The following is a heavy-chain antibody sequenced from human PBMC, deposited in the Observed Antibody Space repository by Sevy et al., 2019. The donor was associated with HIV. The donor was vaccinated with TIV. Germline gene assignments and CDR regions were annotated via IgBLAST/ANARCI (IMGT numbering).Heavy chain of an antibody. CDR2: ISGPGALT. CDR1: GFTFRIYG. J-gene: IGHJ4*02. Sequence: GGSLRLSCAASGFTFRIYGMSWVRQAPGKGLEWVSSISGPGALTYYADSVKGRFTISRDNSKNTLFLQMNSLRAEDTAVYYCTKNTAAAGTGGFDYWGQGTLVTVSS. V-gene: IGHV3-23*01. D-gene: IGHD6-13*01. CDR3: TKNTAAAGTGGFDY.